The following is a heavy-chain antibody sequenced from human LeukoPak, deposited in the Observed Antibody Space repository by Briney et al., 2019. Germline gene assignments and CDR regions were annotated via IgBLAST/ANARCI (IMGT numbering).Heavy chain of an antibody. V-gene: IGHV3-9*01. D-gene: IGHD4-17*01. J-gene: IGHJ4*02. CDR2: ISWNSGSI. CDR3: ARDPYGDYGGYFDY. Sequence: GRSLRLSCAASGFTFDDYAMHWVRHAPGKGLEWVSGISWNSGSIGYADSVKGRFTISRDNATNSLYLQMDSPRAEDTALYYCARDPYGDYGGYFDYWGQGALVTVSS. CDR1: GFTFDDYA.